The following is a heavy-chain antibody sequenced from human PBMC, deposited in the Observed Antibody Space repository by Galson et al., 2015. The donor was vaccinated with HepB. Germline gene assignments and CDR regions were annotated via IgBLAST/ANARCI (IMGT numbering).Heavy chain of an antibody. D-gene: IGHD3-3*01. CDR2: ISYDGSNK. J-gene: IGHJ6*03. CDR1: GFTFSSYG. Sequence: SLRLYCAASGFTFSSYGMHWVRQAPGKGLEWVAVISYDGSNKYYAESVKGRFTISRDNSKNTLYLQMNTLRAADTAVYYCAKINSDFWSGSSFPYYYYMGVWGKGTTVTVSS. CDR3: AKINSDFWSGSSFPYYYYMGV. V-gene: IGHV3-30*18.